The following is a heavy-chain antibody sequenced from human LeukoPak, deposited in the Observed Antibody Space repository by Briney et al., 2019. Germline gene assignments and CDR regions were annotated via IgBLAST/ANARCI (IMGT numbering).Heavy chain of an antibody. J-gene: IGHJ4*02. CDR3: ARDRSVGATMSVFDY. D-gene: IGHD1-26*01. V-gene: IGHV4-61*02. CDR2: IYTSGST. Sequence: SETLSLTCTVSGGSISSGSYYWSWIRQPAGKGLEWIGRIYTSGSTNYNPSLKSRVTISVDTSKNQFSLKLSSVTAADTAVSYCARDRSVGATMSVFDYWGQGTLVTVSS. CDR1: GGSISSGSYY.